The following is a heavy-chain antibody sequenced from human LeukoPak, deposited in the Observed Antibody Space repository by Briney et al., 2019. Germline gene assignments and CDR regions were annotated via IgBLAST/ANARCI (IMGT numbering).Heavy chain of an antibody. D-gene: IGHD2-15*01. CDR1: GFTFSSYA. CDR2: VSNNGYST. CDR3: VKGYCSGGSCRVDFDP. V-gene: IGHV3-64D*09. Sequence: GGSLRLSCSASGFTFSSYAMHWVRQAPGKGLEYVSAVSNNGYSTYYADSVKGRFTISRDNSKNTLYLQMSSLRTEDTAVYYCVKGYCSGGSCRVDFDPWGQGTLVTASS. J-gene: IGHJ5*02.